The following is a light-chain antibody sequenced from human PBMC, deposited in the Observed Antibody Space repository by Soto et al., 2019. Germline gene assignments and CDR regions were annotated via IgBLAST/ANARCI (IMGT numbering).Light chain of an antibody. V-gene: IGLV1-51*01. Sequence: QSVLTQPPSVSAAPGQKVTISCSGSSSNIGNNYVSWYQQHPGTAPKLLIYDNNKRPSGIPDRFSGSKSGTSATLGITGHQTGDEADYYCGTWDSSLSAVVFGGGTKLTVL. J-gene: IGLJ2*01. CDR3: GTWDSSLSAVV. CDR2: DNN. CDR1: SSNIGNNY.